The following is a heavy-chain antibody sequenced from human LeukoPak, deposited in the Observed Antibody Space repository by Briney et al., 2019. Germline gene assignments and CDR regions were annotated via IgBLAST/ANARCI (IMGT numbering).Heavy chain of an antibody. D-gene: IGHD6-13*01. CDR1: GYTFTGYY. CDR2: INPNSGGT. CDR3: ARGRIAAAGTGNDAFDI. V-gene: IGHV1-2*02. J-gene: IGHJ3*02. Sequence: GASVKVSCKASGYTFTGYYMHWVRQAPGQGLEWMGWINPNSGGTNYAQKFQGRVTMTRDTSISTAYMELSRLRSDDTAVYYCARGRIAAAGTGNDAFDIWGQGTMVTVSS.